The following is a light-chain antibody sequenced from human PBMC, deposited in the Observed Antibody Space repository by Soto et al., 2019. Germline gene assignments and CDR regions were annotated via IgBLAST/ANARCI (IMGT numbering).Light chain of an antibody. CDR1: SSDVGNYNL. Sequence: QSALTQPASVSGSPGQSITISCTGTSSDVGNYNLVSWYQQHPGKAPKLMIYDVTKWPSGVSNRFSGSKSGNTASLTISGLQAEDEADYYCFSYAGSSTFVFGTGTKVTVL. CDR2: DVT. V-gene: IGLV2-23*02. J-gene: IGLJ1*01. CDR3: FSYAGSSTFV.